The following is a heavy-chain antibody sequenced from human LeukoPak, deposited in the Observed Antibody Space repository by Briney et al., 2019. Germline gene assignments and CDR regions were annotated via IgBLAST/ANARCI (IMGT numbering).Heavy chain of an antibody. CDR3: ARSDDYSNEYFDS. CDR2: IYHTGST. Sequence: PSQTLSLTCTVSGGSISSGDYYWGWIRQPPGKGLEWIGNIYHTGSTFYNPSLKSRVTISVDTSNNQFSLKLSSVTAADTALYYCARSDDYSNEYFDSWGQGTLVTVSS. V-gene: IGHV4-39*07. D-gene: IGHD4-11*01. J-gene: IGHJ4*02. CDR1: GGSISSGDYY.